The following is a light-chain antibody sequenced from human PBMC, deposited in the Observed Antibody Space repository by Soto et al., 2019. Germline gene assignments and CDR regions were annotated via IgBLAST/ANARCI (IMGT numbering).Light chain of an antibody. CDR2: DVS. J-gene: IGLJ1*01. V-gene: IGLV2-14*01. CDR3: SSYTGSSTPYV. Sequence: QSALTQPASVSGFPGQSITISCTGTSSDVGGYNYVSWYQQHPGKAPKLMIYDVSNRPSGVSNRFSGSKSGNTASLTISGLQAEDEADYYCSSYTGSSTPYVFGTGTKVTVL. CDR1: SSDVGGYNY.